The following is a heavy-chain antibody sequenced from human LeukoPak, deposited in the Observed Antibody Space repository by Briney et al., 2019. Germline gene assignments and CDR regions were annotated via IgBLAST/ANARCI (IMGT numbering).Heavy chain of an antibody. CDR1: GFTFSSYS. CDR2: ISSSSSTI. D-gene: IGHD1-26*01. J-gene: IGHJ4*02. Sequence: GGSLRLSCAASGFTFSSYSMNWVRQAPGKGLEWVSYISSSSSTIYHADSVKGRFTISRDNAKNSLYLQMNSLRAEDTAVYYCARVAAGELWDYWGQGTLVTVSS. V-gene: IGHV3-48*01. CDR3: ARVAAGELWDY.